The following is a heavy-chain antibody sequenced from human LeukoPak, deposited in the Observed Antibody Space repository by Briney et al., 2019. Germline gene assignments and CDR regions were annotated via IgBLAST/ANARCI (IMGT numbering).Heavy chain of an antibody. J-gene: IGHJ4*02. CDR1: GFTFSSSA. V-gene: IGHV3-23*01. Sequence: GGSLRLSCEASGFTFSSSAMSWVRQAPGKGLEWVSAISGSGGSTYYADSVKGPFTISRDKSKNTLYLQMNSLRAVDTAVYYCAKRGDIGVVPAATTFDYWGQGTLVTVSS. CDR3: AKRGDIGVVPAATTFDY. CDR2: ISGSGGST. D-gene: IGHD2-2*01.